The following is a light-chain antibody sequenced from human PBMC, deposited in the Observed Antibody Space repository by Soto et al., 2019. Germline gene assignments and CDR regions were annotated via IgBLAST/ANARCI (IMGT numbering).Light chain of an antibody. CDR3: HVYGNSPRYT. J-gene: IGKJ2*01. V-gene: IGKV3-20*01. CDR2: AAS. Sequence: EIVLTQSPGTLSLSPGERATFSCRASQSVSNSSLAWYHQKPGQAPRLLLFAASRRATGIPDTFSGSGSGTDFTLTISRLEPEDFAVYYCHVYGNSPRYTCGQRPRLELK. CDR1: QSVSNSS.